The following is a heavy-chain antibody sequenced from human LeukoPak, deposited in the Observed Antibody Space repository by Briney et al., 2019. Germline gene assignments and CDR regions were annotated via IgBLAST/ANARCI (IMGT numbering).Heavy chain of an antibody. CDR3: ARLAGTGDFDS. J-gene: IGHJ4*01. Sequence: PSQTLSLTCAISGDSVSSNSVAWNWIRQSPSRGLEWLGRTFYRSKWYNDYAVSMKSRVNINPDTSKNQFSLQLNSVTPEDTAVYYCARLAGTGDFDSWGHGTLVTVSS. CDR1: GDSVSSNSVA. CDR2: TFYRSKWYN. V-gene: IGHV6-1*01. D-gene: IGHD3/OR15-3a*01.